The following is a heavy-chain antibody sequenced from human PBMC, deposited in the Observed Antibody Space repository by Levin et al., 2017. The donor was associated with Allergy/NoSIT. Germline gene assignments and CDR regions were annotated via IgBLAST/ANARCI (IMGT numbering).Heavy chain of an antibody. CDR2: INPSGGST. CDR3: ARGRRVVPAAMDRYFQH. Sequence: GASVKVSCKASGYTFTSYYMHWVRQAPGQGLEWMGIINPSGGSTSYAQKFQGRVTMTRDTSTSTVYMELSSLRSEDTAVYYCARGRRVVPAAMDRYFQHWGQGTLVTVSS. CDR1: GYTFTSYY. D-gene: IGHD2-2*01. V-gene: IGHV1-46*03. J-gene: IGHJ1*01.